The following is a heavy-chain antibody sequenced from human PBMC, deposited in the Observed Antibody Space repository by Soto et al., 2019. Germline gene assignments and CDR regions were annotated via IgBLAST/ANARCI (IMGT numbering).Heavy chain of an antibody. CDR1: EYTFTTFY. J-gene: IGHJ6*02. CDR2: ISPSGDST. Sequence: QVQLVQSGAEVRKPGASVKISCRASEYTFTTFYIHWVRQTPGQGLEWMGMISPSGDSTTYAQRLQGRVTMTRDTSTSTAFMELRSLRSEDTAMYYCARHFGIVRNYYYYYGMDVWGQVTTVTVSS. D-gene: IGHD3-3*01. V-gene: IGHV1-46*01. CDR3: ARHFGIVRNYYYYYGMDV.